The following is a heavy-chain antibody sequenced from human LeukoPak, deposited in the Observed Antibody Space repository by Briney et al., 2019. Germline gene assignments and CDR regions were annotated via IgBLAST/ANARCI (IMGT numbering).Heavy chain of an antibody. CDR2: ISSSGSTI. Sequence: GGSLRLSCAASGFTFSSYEMNWVRQAPGKGLEWVSYISSSGSTIYYADSVKGRLTISRDNAKNSLYLQMNSLRAEDTAVYYCARQSYYYDSSGHYVYYFDYWSQGTLVTVSS. CDR3: ARQSYYYDSSGHYVYYFDY. D-gene: IGHD3-22*01. J-gene: IGHJ4*02. V-gene: IGHV3-48*03. CDR1: GFTFSSYE.